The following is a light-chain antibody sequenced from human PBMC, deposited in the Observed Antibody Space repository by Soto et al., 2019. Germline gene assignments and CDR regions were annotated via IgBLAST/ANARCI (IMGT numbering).Light chain of an antibody. CDR3: QQYGSSPLMYT. Sequence: EIVLTQSPGTLSLSPGERATLSCRASQSVTSNYLAWYQQKPGQAPGLLIYGASIRATGVPYRFSGSGSGTDFTLTITRLEPEDFAVYYCQQYGSSPLMYTFGQGTNLGVK. V-gene: IGKV3-20*01. J-gene: IGKJ2*01. CDR1: QSVTSNY. CDR2: GAS.